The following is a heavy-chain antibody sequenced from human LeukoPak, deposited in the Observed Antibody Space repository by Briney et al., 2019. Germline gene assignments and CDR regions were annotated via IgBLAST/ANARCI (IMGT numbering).Heavy chain of an antibody. CDR1: GFTFSSYW. Sequence: GGSLRLSCAASGFTFSSYWMSWVRQASGKGLEWVANIKQAGSEKYYVDSVKGRFIISRDNAKNTVSLQMNSLRAEDTGVYYCARAPAEIGGYYPEYFRHWGQGTLVTVSS. V-gene: IGHV3-7*01. CDR3: ARAPAEIGGYYPEYFRH. D-gene: IGHD3-22*01. CDR2: IKQAGSEK. J-gene: IGHJ1*01.